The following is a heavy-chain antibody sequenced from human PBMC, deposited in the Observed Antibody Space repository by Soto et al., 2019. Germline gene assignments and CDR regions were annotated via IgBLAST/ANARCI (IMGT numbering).Heavy chain of an antibody. J-gene: IGHJ4*02. CDR2: IKRKTDGGTT. Sequence: GGSLRLSCAASGFTFSNAWMNWVRQAPRKGLEWVGRIKRKTDGGTTDYAAPVKGRFTISRDDSKNTLYLQMNSLKTEDTAVYYCTTDPVTMIVVVPSSGWGQGTLVTVSS. CDR1: GFTFSNAW. CDR3: TTDPVTMIVVVPSSG. D-gene: IGHD3-22*01. V-gene: IGHV3-15*07.